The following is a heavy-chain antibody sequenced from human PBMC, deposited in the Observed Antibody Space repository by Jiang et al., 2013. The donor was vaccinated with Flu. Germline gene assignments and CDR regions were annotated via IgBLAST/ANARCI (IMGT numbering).Heavy chain of an antibody. J-gene: IGHJ6*02. D-gene: IGHD3-22*01. CDR3: ARGGYYDSSGYQKEGTYYYFGMDV. Sequence: LVESGGGLVKPGGSLRLSCAASGFTFSTFNMNWVRQAPGKGLEWVSSISSSSSYIYYADSVKGRFTISRDNAKNLMYLQMNSLRAEDTAVYYCARGGYYDSSGYQKEGTYYYFGMDVWGQGTTVTVSS. CDR1: GFTFSTFN. V-gene: IGHV3-21*01. CDR2: ISSSSSYI.